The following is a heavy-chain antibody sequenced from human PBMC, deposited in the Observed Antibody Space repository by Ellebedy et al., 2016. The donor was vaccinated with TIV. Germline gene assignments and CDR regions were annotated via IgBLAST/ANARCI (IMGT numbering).Heavy chain of an antibody. CDR2: IDPNDPSGSYT. CDR1: GYSFEYYW. CDR3: ARHELGSNAAFDY. Sequence: GESLKISXKGSGYSFEYYWISWVRQMPGKGLEWMGRIDPNDPSGSYTNYSPSFQGHVTISADKSITTAYLQWSSLKASDTAMYYCARHELGSNAAFDYWGQGTLVTVSS. J-gene: IGHJ4*02. D-gene: IGHD7-27*01. V-gene: IGHV5-10-1*01.